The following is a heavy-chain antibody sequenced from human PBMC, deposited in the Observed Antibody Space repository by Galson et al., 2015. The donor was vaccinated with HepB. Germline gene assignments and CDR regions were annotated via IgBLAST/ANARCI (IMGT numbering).Heavy chain of an antibody. J-gene: IGHJ4*02. CDR3: TRELTGYYGSGSYYYLDY. CDR1: GFTFSSYA. Sequence: SLRLSCAASGFTFSSYAMSWVRQAPGKGLEWVGFIRSKAYGGTTEYAASVKGRFTISRDDSKSIAYLQMNSLKTEDTAVYYCTRELTGYYGSGSYYYLDYWGQGTLVTVS. V-gene: IGHV3-49*04. CDR2: IRSKAYGGTT. D-gene: IGHD3-10*01.